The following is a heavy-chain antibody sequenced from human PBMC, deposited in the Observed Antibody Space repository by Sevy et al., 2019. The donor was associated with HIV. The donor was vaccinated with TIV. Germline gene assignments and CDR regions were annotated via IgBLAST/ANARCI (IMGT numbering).Heavy chain of an antibody. CDR3: ARDIDSSGYSYAFDL. CDR1: GFIFSNYE. CDR2: ISPSGHAI. D-gene: IGHD3-22*01. V-gene: IGHV3-48*03. Sequence: GESLKISCKASGFIFSNYEMNWVRQAPGKGLEWVSYISPSGHAIYYADSVKGRFTVSRDNAKNSLYLQMNSLRGDDTALYYCARDIDSSGYSYAFDLWGQGTMVTASS. J-gene: IGHJ3*01.